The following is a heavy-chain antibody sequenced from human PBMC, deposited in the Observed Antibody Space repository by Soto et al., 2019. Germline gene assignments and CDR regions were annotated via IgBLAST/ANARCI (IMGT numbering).Heavy chain of an antibody. D-gene: IGHD3-3*02. CDR1: GDSIISSDFY. V-gene: IGHV4-39*01. CDR3: ARHSLALRKNNWFDP. CDR2: IFYLGSS. J-gene: IGHJ5*02. Sequence: SETLSLTCTVSGDSIISSDFYWGWVRQPPGKGLEWIGSIFYLGSSYYNPSLKSRVTTSVDTSKNQFSLRLRSVTAADTALYFCARHSLALRKNNWFDPWGQGIMVTVSS.